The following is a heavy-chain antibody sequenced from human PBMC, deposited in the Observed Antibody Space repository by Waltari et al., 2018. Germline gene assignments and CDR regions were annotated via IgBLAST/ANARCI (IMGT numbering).Heavy chain of an antibody. J-gene: IGHJ6*02. Sequence: QVQLQESGPGLVQPSETLSLTCTVSGCSLRSYYWSSLRQPPGKGLEWIGYIYYSGSTNYNPSLNSRVTIAVDTSKNQFSLKLSSVTAADTAVYYCARLVGATYYYGMDVWGQGTTVTVSS. CDR1: GCSLRSYY. V-gene: IGHV4-59*01. CDR3: ARLVGATYYYGMDV. D-gene: IGHD1-26*01. CDR2: IYYSGST.